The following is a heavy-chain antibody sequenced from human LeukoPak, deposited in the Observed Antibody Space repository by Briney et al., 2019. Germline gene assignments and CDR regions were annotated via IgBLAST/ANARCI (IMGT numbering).Heavy chain of an antibody. J-gene: IGHJ4*02. D-gene: IGHD3-10*01. CDR3: STWFGDPLRSFDY. Sequence: ASVKVSCKASGYTFTGYYMHWVRQAPGQGLEWMGWINPNSGGTNYAQKFQGRVTMTRDTSISTAYMELSRLRSDDTAAYYCSTWFGDPLRSFDYWGQGTLVTVSS. V-gene: IGHV1-2*02. CDR2: INPNSGGT. CDR1: GYTFTGYY.